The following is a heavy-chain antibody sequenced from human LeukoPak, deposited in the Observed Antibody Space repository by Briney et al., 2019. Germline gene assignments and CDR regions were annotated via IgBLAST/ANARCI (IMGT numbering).Heavy chain of an antibody. V-gene: IGHV3-21*01. CDR1: RWTLNTFN. CDR2: ITCGGDCI. CDR3: ARGHYDVLAASYKWTPDY. D-gene: IGHD3-9*01. J-gene: IGHJ4*02. Sequence: GWALRLSCAASRWTLNTFNMNWVRQAPGKGLEGVSSITCGGDCIYFADSVKGRFSTSRDNAKSSLSLQQNSLRVEDTAVYYCARGHYDVLAASYKWTPDYWGQGTLVTVSS.